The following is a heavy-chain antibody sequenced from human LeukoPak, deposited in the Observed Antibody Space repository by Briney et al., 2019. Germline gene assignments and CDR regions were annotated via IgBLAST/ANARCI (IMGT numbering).Heavy chain of an antibody. CDR3: ARLGMAAAGSFYYYGMDV. CDR2: ISAYNGNT. D-gene: IGHD6-13*01. J-gene: IGHJ6*02. V-gene: IGHV1-18*01. CDR1: GYTFTSYG. Sequence: ASVKVSCKASGYTFTSYGISWVRQAPGQGLEWMGWISAYNGNTNYAQKLQGRVTMTTDTSTSTAYMELGSLRSDDTAVYYCARLGMAAAGSFYYYGMDVWGQGTTVTVSS.